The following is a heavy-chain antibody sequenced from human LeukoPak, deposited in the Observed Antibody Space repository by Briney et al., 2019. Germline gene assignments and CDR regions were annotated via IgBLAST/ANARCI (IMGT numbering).Heavy chain of an antibody. D-gene: IGHD3-22*01. Sequence: PSETLSLTCTVSGGPIYSYYWSWIRQTAGKGLEWIGRLYPGVSTNYNPSLKSRVTMSVDTPKNQFALKLSAVTAADTAVYYCARLKFYDSTGYPAGHYMDVWGKGTKVTVSS. J-gene: IGHJ6*03. CDR3: ARLKFYDSTGYPAGHYMDV. CDR2: LYPGVST. V-gene: IGHV4-4*07. CDR1: GGPIYSYY.